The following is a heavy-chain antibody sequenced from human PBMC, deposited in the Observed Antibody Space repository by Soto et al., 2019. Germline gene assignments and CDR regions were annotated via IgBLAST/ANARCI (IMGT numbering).Heavy chain of an antibody. D-gene: IGHD2-15*01. Sequence: PSETLSLTCTVSGGSISSYYWSWIRQPPGKGLEWIGYIYYSGSTNYNPSLKSRVTISVDTSKNQFSLKLSSVTAADTAVYYCARNRCSGGSCYFDYWGQGTLVTVS. J-gene: IGHJ4*02. CDR2: IYYSGST. CDR1: GGSISSYY. V-gene: IGHV4-59*08. CDR3: ARNRCSGGSCYFDY.